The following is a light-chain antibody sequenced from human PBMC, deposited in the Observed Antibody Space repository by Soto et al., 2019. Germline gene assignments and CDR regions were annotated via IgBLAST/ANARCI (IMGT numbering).Light chain of an antibody. V-gene: IGLV2-14*01. J-gene: IGLJ2*01. Sequence: QSVPTQPASVSGSPGQSITISCTGTSSDVGGYKYVSWYQQHPGKAPKLMIYEVSNRPSGVSNRFSGSKSGNTASLTISGLQAEDEADYYCSSYTSINTVLFGGGTKLTVL. CDR1: SSDVGGYKY. CDR2: EVS. CDR3: SSYTSINTVL.